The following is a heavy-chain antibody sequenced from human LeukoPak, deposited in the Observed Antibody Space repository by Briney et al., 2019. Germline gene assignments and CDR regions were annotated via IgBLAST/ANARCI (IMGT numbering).Heavy chain of an antibody. V-gene: IGHV3-23*01. Sequence: GGSLRLSCAASGFTFSSYAMSWVRQAPGRGLEWVSAISGSGGSTYYADSVKGRFTISRDNSKNTLYLQMNSLRAEDTAVYYCAKDGDIVVVPAAWGFFDYWGQGTLVTVSS. CDR2: ISGSGGST. J-gene: IGHJ4*02. CDR1: GFTFSSYA. CDR3: AKDGDIVVVPAAWGFFDY. D-gene: IGHD2-2*01.